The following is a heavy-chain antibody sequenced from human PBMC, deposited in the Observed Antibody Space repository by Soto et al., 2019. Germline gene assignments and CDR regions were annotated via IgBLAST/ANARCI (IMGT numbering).Heavy chain of an antibody. D-gene: IGHD3-10*01. V-gene: IGHV3-23*01. CDR1: GFIFSNYA. Sequence: EVQLLESGGGLVQPGGSVRLSCAASGFIFSNYAMNWVRQAPGKGLEWVSAITTSGDSTYYADSVKGRFTISRDNSKNTLYLQMNNLRVEDTAVYYCANRVGGSVSYFSHFENWGQGTLVTVSS. CDR3: ANRVGGSVSYFSHFEN. CDR2: ITTSGDST. J-gene: IGHJ4*02.